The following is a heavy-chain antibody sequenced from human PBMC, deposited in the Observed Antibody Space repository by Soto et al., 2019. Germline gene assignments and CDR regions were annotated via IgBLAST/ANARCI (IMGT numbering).Heavy chain of an antibody. D-gene: IGHD3-10*01. V-gene: IGHV1-18*01. CDR3: ARVLRGVVNWFDP. J-gene: IGHJ5*02. CDR1: GGTFTNFG. CDR2: IATYNSNK. Sequence: ASVKVSCKTSGGTFTNFGLSWVRQAPGQGLEWMGWIATYNSNKNYAQKFQGRLTLTTDTSTSTGYMELKSLEYDDTAVYYCARVLRGVVNWFDPWGQGTLVTVS.